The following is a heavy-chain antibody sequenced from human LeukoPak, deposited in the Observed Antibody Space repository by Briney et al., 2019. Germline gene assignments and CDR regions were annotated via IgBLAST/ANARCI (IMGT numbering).Heavy chain of an antibody. CDR2: INANSGTR. CDR3: AKPISGGLAVTADWFDP. Sequence: GGSLRLSCEASGFAFSFFAMRWLRQPPGKGREWVSTINANSGTRSYAASVRGRFTISRDNSKNTVYLQLNTLRAEDTAVYYCAKPISGGLAVTADWFDPWGQGTLVVVSS. CDR1: GFAFSFFA. V-gene: IGHV3-23*01. D-gene: IGHD6-19*01. J-gene: IGHJ5*01.